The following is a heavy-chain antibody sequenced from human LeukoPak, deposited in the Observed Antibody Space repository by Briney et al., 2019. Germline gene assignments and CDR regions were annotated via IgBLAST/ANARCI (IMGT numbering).Heavy chain of an antibody. Sequence: SVKVSCKASGGTFSSYAISWVRQAPGQGLEWMGGIIPIFGTANYAQKFQGRVTITTDESTSTAYMDLSSLRSEDTAVYYCARNPGIAAAGTKRYYFDYWGQGTLVTVSS. D-gene: IGHD6-13*01. CDR3: ARNPGIAAAGTKRYYFDY. CDR1: GGTFSSYA. J-gene: IGHJ4*02. V-gene: IGHV1-69*05. CDR2: IIPIFGTA.